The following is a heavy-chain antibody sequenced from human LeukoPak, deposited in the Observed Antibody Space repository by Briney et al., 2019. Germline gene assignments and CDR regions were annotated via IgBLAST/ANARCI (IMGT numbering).Heavy chain of an antibody. CDR3: AREAILDDAFDV. V-gene: IGHV3-11*01. J-gene: IGHJ3*01. CDR1: GFIFSDHY. D-gene: IGHD3-3*02. CDR2: ISNGAGGTI. Sequence: GGSLRLSCAASGFIFSDHYMSWIRQAPGKGLEWISYISNGAGGTIHYADSVKGRFTISRDNAKNSVFLQMNSLRGEDTAVYYCAREAILDDAFDVWGHGTVVTVSS.